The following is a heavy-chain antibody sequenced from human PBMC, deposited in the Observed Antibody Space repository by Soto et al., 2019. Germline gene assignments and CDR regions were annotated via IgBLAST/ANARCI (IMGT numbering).Heavy chain of an antibody. D-gene: IGHD5-12*01. CDR3: ARGGAWLSY. J-gene: IGHJ4*02. V-gene: IGHV4-59*01. CDR2: IYYSGST. CDR1: GGSISSYY. Sequence: QVQLQESGPGLVKPSETLSLTCTVSGGSISSYYWSWIRQPPGKGLEWIGYIYYSGSTNYNPSLKSRVTISVDTSKNQCSLKLSSVTAADTAVYYCARGGAWLSYWGQGTLVTVSS.